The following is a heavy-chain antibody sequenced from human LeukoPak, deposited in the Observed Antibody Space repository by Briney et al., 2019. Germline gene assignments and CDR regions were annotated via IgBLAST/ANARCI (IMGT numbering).Heavy chain of an antibody. CDR2: IYYSGST. CDR1: GGSISSSSYY. CDR3: ARFPRYCSSTSCYPY. Sequence: SETLSLTCTVSGGSISSSSYYWSWIRQPPGKGLEWIGYIYYSGSTYYNPSLKSRVTVSVDTSKNQFSLKLSSVTAADTAVYYCARFPRYCSSTSCYPYWGQGTLVTVSS. J-gene: IGHJ4*02. D-gene: IGHD2-2*01. V-gene: IGHV4-30-4*08.